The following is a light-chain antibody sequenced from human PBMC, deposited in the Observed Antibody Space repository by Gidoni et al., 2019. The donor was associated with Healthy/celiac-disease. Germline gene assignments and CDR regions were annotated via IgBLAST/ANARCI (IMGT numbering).Light chain of an antibody. CDR3: QQYYSTPPT. J-gene: IGKJ2*01. CDR1: PSVLYSSNNKNY. V-gene: IGKV4-1*01. CDR2: WAS. Sequence: DIVLTQSPDPPAVSLGERATINCKSSPSVLYSSNNKNYLAWYPQKPGQPPKLLIYWASTRESGVPDRFSGSGSGTDFTLTISSLQAEDVAVYYCQQYYSTPPTFGQGTKLEIK.